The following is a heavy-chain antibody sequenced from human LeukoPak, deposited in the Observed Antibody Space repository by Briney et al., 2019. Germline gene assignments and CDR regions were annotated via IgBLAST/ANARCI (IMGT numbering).Heavy chain of an antibody. CDR1: EFTFSSYA. Sequence: GGSLRLSCAASEFTFSSYAMSWVRQAPGKGLEWVSAISGSGGSTYYADSVKGRFTISRDNSKNTLYLQMNSLRAEDTAVYYCAKVHKAYYYMDVWGKGTTVTVSS. V-gene: IGHV3-23*01. CDR2: ISGSGGST. CDR3: AKVHKAYYYMDV. J-gene: IGHJ6*03.